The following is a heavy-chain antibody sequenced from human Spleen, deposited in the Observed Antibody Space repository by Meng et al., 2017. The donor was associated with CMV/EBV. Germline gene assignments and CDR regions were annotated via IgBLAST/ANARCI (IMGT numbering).Heavy chain of an antibody. CDR1: GGSISISTW. CDR2: IYHSGGT. V-gene: IGHV4-4*02. Sequence: GPGLVKPSGTLALTCAVSGGSISISTWWSWVRQPPGKGLEWIGEIYHSGGTNYNPSLRGRVTISLDKSKNQFSPTLRSVTAADTAVYYCARDPYATGWAGWGQGTLVTVSS. D-gene: IGHD6-19*01. J-gene: IGHJ4*02. CDR3: ARDPYATGWAG.